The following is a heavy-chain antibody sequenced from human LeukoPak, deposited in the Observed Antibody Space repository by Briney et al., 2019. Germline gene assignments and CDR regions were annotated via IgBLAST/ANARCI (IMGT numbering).Heavy chain of an antibody. D-gene: IGHD3-22*01. CDR2: ISSSSSYI. J-gene: IGHJ4*02. CDR1: GSTFSSYS. Sequence: GGSLRLSCAASGSTFSSYSMNWVRQAPGKGLEWVSSISSSSSYIYYADSVKGRFTISRDNAKNSLYLQMNSLRAEDTAVYYCARASPYYYDSSGYYYCFDYWGQGTLVTVSS. V-gene: IGHV3-21*01. CDR3: ARASPYYYDSSGYYYCFDY.